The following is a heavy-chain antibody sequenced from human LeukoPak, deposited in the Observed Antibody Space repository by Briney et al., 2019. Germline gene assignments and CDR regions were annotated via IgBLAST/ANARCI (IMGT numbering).Heavy chain of an antibody. CDR3: ARGYYGDHFDY. Sequence: PSETLSLTCTVSGGSISSYYWSWIRQPPGKGLEWIGYIYYSGSTNYNPSLKSRVTISVDTSKNQFSLELSSVTAADTAVYYCARGYYGDHFDYWGQGTLVTVSS. V-gene: IGHV4-59*01. J-gene: IGHJ4*02. CDR2: IYYSGST. CDR1: GGSISSYY. D-gene: IGHD4-17*01.